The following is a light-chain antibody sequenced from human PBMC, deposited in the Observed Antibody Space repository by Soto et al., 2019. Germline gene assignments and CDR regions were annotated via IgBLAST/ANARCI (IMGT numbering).Light chain of an antibody. CDR3: QQYGSSPLT. Sequence: VLTQSPGTLSLSPGERATLSCRASQSVSSSYLAWYQQKPGQAPRLLIYGASSRATGIPDRFSGSGSGTDFTLTISRLEPEDFAVYYCQQYGSSPLTFGGGTKVDI. CDR2: GAS. J-gene: IGKJ4*01. V-gene: IGKV3-20*01. CDR1: QSVSSSY.